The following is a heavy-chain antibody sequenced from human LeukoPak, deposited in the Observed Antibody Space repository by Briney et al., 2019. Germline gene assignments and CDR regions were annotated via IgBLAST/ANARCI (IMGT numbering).Heavy chain of an antibody. J-gene: IGHJ4*02. V-gene: IGHV1-46*01. CDR2: INPSGGST. CDR3: GRRGYSYDLSY. Sequence: SVEVSCKASGYSFTSYYIHWVRQAPGQGLEWMGIINPSGGSTTYAQRFQGRVTMTRDTSTSTVYMELSSLRSEDTAVYYCGRRGYSYDLSYWGQGTLVTVSS. CDR1: GYSFTSYY. D-gene: IGHD5-18*01.